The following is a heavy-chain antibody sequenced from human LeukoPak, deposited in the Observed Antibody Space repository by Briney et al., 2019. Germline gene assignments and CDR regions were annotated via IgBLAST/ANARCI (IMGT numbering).Heavy chain of an antibody. D-gene: IGHD3-22*01. V-gene: IGHV4-39*07. J-gene: IGHJ4*02. CDR2: IYYSGST. CDR1: GGSISSSSYY. Sequence: SETLSLTCTVSGGSISSSSYYWGWIRQPPGKGLEWIGSIYYSGSTYYNPSLKSRVTISVDTSKNQFSLKLSSVTAADTAVYYCARALGHSSGYSGLGYWGQGTLVTVPS. CDR3: ARALGHSSGYSGLGY.